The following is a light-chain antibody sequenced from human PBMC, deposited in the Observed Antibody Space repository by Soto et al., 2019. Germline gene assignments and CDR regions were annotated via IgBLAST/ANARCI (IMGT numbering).Light chain of an antibody. CDR2: DVR. J-gene: IGLJ3*02. V-gene: IGLV2-14*03. Sequence: QSALTQPASVSGSPGQSITISCTGTSSDIGGFNYVSWYQQHPGKAPKLMIYDVRNRPSGVSSRFSGSKSGNTASLTISGLQAADEADYYCTSYTRSDTHVFVVGTKVTVL. CDR1: SSDIGGFNY. CDR3: TSYTRSDTHV.